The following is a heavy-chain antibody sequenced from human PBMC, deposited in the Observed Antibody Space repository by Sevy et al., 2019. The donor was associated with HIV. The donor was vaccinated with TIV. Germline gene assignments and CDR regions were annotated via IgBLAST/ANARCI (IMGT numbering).Heavy chain of an antibody. CDR1: GGTFSSYA. Sequence: ASVKVSCKASGGTFSSYAISWVRQAPGQGLEWMGGIIPICGTANYAQKFQGRITITADESTGTAYMELSSPRSEDTAVYYCASEGVYSSSWYTGFDYWGQGTLVTVSS. V-gene: IGHV1-69*13. CDR2: IIPICGTA. D-gene: IGHD6-13*01. CDR3: ASEGVYSSSWYTGFDY. J-gene: IGHJ4*02.